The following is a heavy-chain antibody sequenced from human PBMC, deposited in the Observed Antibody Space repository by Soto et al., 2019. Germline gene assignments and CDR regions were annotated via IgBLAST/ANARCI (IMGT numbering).Heavy chain of an antibody. D-gene: IGHD6-19*01. V-gene: IGHV1-2*04. CDR3: AIVAVAGRYGMDV. Sequence: GASVKVSCKASGYTFTGYYMHWVRQAPGQGLEWMGWINPNSGGTNYAQKFQGWVTMTRDTSISTAYMELSRLRSDDTAVYYCAIVAVAGRYGMDVWGQGTTVTVSS. J-gene: IGHJ6*02. CDR1: GYTFTGYY. CDR2: INPNSGGT.